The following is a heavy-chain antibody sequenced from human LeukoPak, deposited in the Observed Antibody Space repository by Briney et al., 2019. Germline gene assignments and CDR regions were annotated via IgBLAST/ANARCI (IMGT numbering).Heavy chain of an antibody. D-gene: IGHD3-10*01. J-gene: IGHJ3*02. CDR2: ICHSGST. Sequence: SETLSLTCTVSGYSISSGYYWGWIRQPPGKGLEWIGSICHSGSTYYNPSLKSRVTISVDTSKNQFSLKLSSVTAADTAVYYCARFAIIAGAAFDIWGQGTMVTVSS. V-gene: IGHV4-38-2*02. CDR1: GYSISSGYY. CDR3: ARFAIIAGAAFDI.